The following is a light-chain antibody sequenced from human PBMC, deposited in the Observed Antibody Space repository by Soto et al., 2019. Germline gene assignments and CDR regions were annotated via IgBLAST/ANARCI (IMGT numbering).Light chain of an antibody. Sequence: EIVLTQSPATLSLSPGERATLSCRASQSVSSYLAWYQQKPGQAPRLLIYYASNRATGIPARFSGSGSGTDVSITISSLVPEDFAVYYCQQRSNWPPFTFGPGTKVDIK. CDR3: QQRSNWPPFT. CDR1: QSVSSY. CDR2: YAS. V-gene: IGKV3-11*01. J-gene: IGKJ3*01.